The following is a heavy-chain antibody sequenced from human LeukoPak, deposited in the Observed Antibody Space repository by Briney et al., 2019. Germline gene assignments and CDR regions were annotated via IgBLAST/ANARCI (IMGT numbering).Heavy chain of an antibody. CDR1: GLMFDDYS. V-gene: IGHV3-49*04. CDR2: TRRQSYGGTV. D-gene: IGHD7-27*01. CDR3: AGQFTGLWGDLDP. J-gene: IGHJ5*02. Sequence: GGSLRLSCTGSGLMFDDYSISWVRQAPGKGLEWVGRTRRQSYGGTVHYAASVKGRFTISRDDSKSVAYLQMDSLKREDTATYYCAGQFTGLWGDLDPWGQGTLVIVSS.